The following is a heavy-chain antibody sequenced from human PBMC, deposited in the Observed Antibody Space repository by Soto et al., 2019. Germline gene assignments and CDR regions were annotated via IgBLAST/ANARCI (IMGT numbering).Heavy chain of an antibody. CDR2: SIPVFGTP. CDR1: GGSLSNYG. J-gene: IGHJ6*02. CDR3: ARGDATKIVVTTYYAMDV. Sequence: QVQLVQSGAEVKKPGSSVKVSCKASGGSLSNYGISWVRQAPGQGLEWMGASIPVFGTPNYAPKFQDRVTITADESTTTVYMEVRSLTSEDTAVYYCARGDATKIVVTTYYAMDVWGQGTTVTVSS. V-gene: IGHV1-69*12. D-gene: IGHD3-22*01.